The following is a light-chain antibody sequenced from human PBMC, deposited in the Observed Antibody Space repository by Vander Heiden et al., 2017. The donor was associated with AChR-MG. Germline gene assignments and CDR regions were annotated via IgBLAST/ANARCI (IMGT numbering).Light chain of an antibody. CDR2: GNS. J-gene: IGLJ1*01. CDR1: SSNIGAGYD. Sequence: QSVLTQPPSVSGAPGQRVTISCTGSSSNIGAGYDVHWYHQLPGTAPKLLIYGNSNRPSGVPDRFSGSKSGTSASLAITGLQPEDEADYYCQSYDSSLSAYYVFGTGTKVTVL. V-gene: IGLV1-40*01. CDR3: QSYDSSLSAYYV.